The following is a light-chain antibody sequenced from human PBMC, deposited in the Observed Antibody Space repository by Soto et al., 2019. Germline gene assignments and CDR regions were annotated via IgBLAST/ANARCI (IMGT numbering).Light chain of an antibody. CDR2: EVS. V-gene: IGLV2-23*02. J-gene: IGLJ1*01. CDR1: SSDVGSYNL. CDR3: CSYAGSSTFWD. Sequence: QSVLTQPASVSGSPGQSITISCTGTSSDVGSYNLVSWYQQHPGKAPKLMIYEVSKRPSGVSNRFSGSKSGNTASLTISGLQAEDEADYYCCSYAGSSTFWDFGTGTKVTV.